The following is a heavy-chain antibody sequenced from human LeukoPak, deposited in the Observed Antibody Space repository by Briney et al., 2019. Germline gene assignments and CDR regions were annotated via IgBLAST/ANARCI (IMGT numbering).Heavy chain of an antibody. CDR3: ARELWPFYFDY. CDR2: INAGNGNT. CDR1: GYTFTDYA. J-gene: IGHJ4*02. D-gene: IGHD3-10*01. V-gene: IGHV1-3*01. Sequence: ASVKVSCKASGYTFTDYAMHWVRQAPGQRLEWMGWINAGNGNTKYSQKFQGRVTITRDTSASTAYMKLSSLKTEDTAVYYCARELWPFYFDYWGQGTLVTVSS.